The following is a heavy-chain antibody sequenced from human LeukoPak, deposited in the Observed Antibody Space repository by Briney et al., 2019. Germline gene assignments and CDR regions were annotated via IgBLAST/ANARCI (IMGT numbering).Heavy chain of an antibody. V-gene: IGHV1-18*01. CDR1: GYTFTSYG. CDR3: ARDSGAVRGVPSSWDY. D-gene: IGHD3-10*01. Sequence: GASVKVSCKASGYTFTSYGISWVRQAPGQGLEWMGWISAYNGNTNYTQKLQGRVTMTTDTSTSTAYMELRSLRSDDTAVYYCARDSGAVRGVPSSWDYWGQGTLVTVSS. CDR2: ISAYNGNT. J-gene: IGHJ4*02.